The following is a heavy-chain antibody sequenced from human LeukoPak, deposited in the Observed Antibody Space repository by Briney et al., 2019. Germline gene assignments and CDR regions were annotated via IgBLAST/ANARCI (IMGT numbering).Heavy chain of an antibody. J-gene: IGHJ3*02. D-gene: IGHD3-9*01. CDR3: ARDRDILTGLDAFDI. Sequence: GGSLRLSCAASGFTFSSYSMSWVRQAPGKGLEWVSSISSSSSYIYYADSVKGRFTTSRDNAKNSLYLQMNSLRAEDTAVYYCARDRDILTGLDAFDIWGQGTMVTVSS. V-gene: IGHV3-21*01. CDR2: ISSSSSYI. CDR1: GFTFSSYS.